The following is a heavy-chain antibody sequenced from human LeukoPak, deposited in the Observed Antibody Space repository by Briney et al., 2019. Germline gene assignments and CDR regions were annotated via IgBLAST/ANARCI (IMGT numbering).Heavy chain of an antibody. J-gene: IGHJ4*02. CDR3: AGLTHDFWSAKLGGNFDY. D-gene: IGHD3-3*01. CDR1: GFTFSSYA. V-gene: IGHV3-23*01. CDR2: ISGSGGST. Sequence: PGGSLRLSCAASGFTFSSYAMSWVRQAPGKGLEWVSAISGSGGSTYYADSVKGRFTISRDNSKNTLYLQMNSLRAEDTAVYYCAGLTHDFWSAKLGGNFDYWGLGTLVTVS.